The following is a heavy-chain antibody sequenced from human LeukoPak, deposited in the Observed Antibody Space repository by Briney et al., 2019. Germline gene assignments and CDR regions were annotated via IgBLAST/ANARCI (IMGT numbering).Heavy chain of an antibody. CDR3: ARDRNGDGATYFSY. Sequence: SETLSLTCTVSGGSINTYYWSWVRQPAGKGLDWIGRIYSGGSTHYNPSLNSRVTMSVDSSKNQFSLKLSSVTAADTAVYYCARDRNGDGATYFSYWGQGTLVTVSS. D-gene: IGHD4/OR15-4a*01. J-gene: IGHJ4*02. V-gene: IGHV4-4*07. CDR2: IYSGGST. CDR1: GGSINTYY.